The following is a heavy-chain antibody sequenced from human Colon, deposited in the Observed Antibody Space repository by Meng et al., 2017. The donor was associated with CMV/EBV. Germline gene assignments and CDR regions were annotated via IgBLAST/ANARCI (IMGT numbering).Heavy chain of an antibody. CDR1: GFSFSSSE. CDR3: VRGRGQGYGMDV. J-gene: IGHJ6*02. CDR2: ISTGGVTI. Sequence: GESLKISCAASGFSFSSSEMNWVRQAPGKGLEWVSFISTGGVTINYADSVKGRFTISRDNAKNSLYLQMNSLRAEDTTIYYCVRGRGQGYGMDVWGQGTTVTVSS. V-gene: IGHV3-48*03.